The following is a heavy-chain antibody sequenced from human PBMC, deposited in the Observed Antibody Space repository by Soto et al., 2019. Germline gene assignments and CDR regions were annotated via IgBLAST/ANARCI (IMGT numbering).Heavy chain of an antibody. V-gene: IGHV1-46*03. D-gene: IGHD6-19*01. Sequence: ASVKVSCKASGYTFTSYYMHWVRQAPGQGLERMGIINPSGGSTSYAQKFQGRVTMTRDTSTSTVYMELSSLRSEDTAVYYCAKTHRNGIAVAGTAEFDPWGQGTLVTVSS. CDR3: AKTHRNGIAVAGTAEFDP. CDR1: GYTFTSYY. CDR2: INPSGGST. J-gene: IGHJ5*02.